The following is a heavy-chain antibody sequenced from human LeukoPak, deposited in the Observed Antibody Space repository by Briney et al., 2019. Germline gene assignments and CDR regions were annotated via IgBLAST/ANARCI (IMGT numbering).Heavy chain of an antibody. J-gene: IGHJ6*02. D-gene: IGHD6-13*01. CDR1: GGTFISYA. CDR3: AGPNIAAAGTSYYGMGV. V-gene: IGHV1-69*13. CDR2: IIPIFGTA. Sequence: SVKVSCKASGGTFISYAISWVRQAPGQGLEWMGGIIPIFGTANYAQKFQGRVTITADESTSTAYMELSSLRSEDTAVYYCAGPNIAAAGTSYYGMGVWGQGTTVTVSS.